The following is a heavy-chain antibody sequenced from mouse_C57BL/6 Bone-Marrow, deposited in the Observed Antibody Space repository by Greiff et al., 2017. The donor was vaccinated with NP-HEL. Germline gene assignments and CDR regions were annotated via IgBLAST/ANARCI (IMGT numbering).Heavy chain of an antibody. Sequence: VQLKQSGGGLVKPGGSLKLSCAASGFTFSSYAMSWVRQTPEKRLEWVATISDGGSYTYYPDNVKGRFTISRDNAKNNLYLQMSHLKSEDTAMYYCARDGPRPPGAMDYWGQGTSVTVSS. J-gene: IGHJ4*01. V-gene: IGHV5-4*01. CDR2: ISDGGSYT. CDR3: ARDGPRPPGAMDY. CDR1: GFTFSSYA.